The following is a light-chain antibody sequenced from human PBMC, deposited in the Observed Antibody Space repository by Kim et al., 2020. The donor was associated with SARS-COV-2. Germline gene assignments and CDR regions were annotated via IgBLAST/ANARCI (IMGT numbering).Light chain of an antibody. J-gene: IGKJ1*01. Sequence: DIQMTQSPSSLSASVGDRVTITCRASQGISNSLAWYQQKPGNVPKVLIYDASTLHSGVPSRFSGSGSGTEFTLTISGLQPEDVATYYCQKYNAAPWTFGQGTKVDIK. CDR3: QKYNAAPWT. V-gene: IGKV1-27*01. CDR2: DAS. CDR1: QGISNS.